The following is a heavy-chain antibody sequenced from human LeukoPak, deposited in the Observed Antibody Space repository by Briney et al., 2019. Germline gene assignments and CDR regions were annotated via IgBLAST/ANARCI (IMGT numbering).Heavy chain of an antibody. Sequence: PGGSLRLSCAASGFTFDDYAMHWVRQGPGKGPEWVSGISWNSGSIGYADSVKGRFTISRDNAKNSLYLQMNSLRAEDTALYYCTKDMAGTTGAFDIWGQGTMVTVSS. CDR3: TKDMAGTTGAFDI. J-gene: IGHJ3*02. V-gene: IGHV3-9*01. CDR2: ISWNSGSI. CDR1: GFTFDDYA. D-gene: IGHD1-14*01.